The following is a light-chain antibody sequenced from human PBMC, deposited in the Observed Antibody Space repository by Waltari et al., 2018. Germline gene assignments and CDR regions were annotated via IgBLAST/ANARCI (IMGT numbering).Light chain of an antibody. CDR1: QSNMYSSNNKNF. CDR3: QQYFITPFT. J-gene: IGKJ3*01. V-gene: IGKV4-1*01. CDR2: WAS. Sequence: DIVMSQSPDSLAVSLGERATINCRSSQSNMYSSNNKNFLAWYQQKPGQSPKLLIYWASTRQSGVPDRFTGSWSGTDFTLTITSVQPEDVAIYYCQQYFITPFTFGPGTKVEIK.